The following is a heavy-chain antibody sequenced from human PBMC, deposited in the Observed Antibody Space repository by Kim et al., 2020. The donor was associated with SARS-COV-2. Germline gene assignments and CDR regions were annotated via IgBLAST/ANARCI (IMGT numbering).Heavy chain of an antibody. D-gene: IGHD2-2*03. CDR2: ISQNSGSI. CDR3: AKVEGGYGSSSNYYYCY. Sequence: GGSLRLSCAASGFTFGDYAMHWVRQAPGKGLEWVSGISQNSGSIGYADSVKGRFTIFRDNAKQSLYLQMNSTAAEDAALYYRAKVEGGYGSSSNYYYCY. CDR1: GFTFGDYA. J-gene: IGHJ6*03. V-gene: IGHV3-9*01.